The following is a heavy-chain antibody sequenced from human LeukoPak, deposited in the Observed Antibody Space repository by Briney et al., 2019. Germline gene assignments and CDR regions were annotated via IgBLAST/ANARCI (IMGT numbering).Heavy chain of an antibody. J-gene: IGHJ4*02. CDR2: IRYDGSNE. V-gene: IGHV3-30*02. CDR1: GFIFSDYV. D-gene: IGHD1/OR15-1a*01. Sequence: GGSLRLSCAASGFIFSDYVMHWVRQAPGKGLEWVAFIRYDGSNEYYLDSVKGRFTISRDSSRNTLYLQMNSLRTEDTAVYYCAKEGTASKPSDLDYWGQGTLVTVSS. CDR3: AKEGTASKPSDLDY.